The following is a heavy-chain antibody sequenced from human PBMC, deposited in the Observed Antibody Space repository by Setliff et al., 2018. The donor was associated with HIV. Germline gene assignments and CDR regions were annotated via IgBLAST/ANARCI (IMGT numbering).Heavy chain of an antibody. Sequence: ASVKVSCKASGYTFTDYYIHWVRQAPGQGLEWMGWINPNSGGTNYAQKFQGRVTMTRDTSISTAYMELRSLRSDDTAVYYCARYGSSSWDNYYYMDVWGKGTTVTVSS. V-gene: IGHV1-2*02. J-gene: IGHJ6*03. CDR2: INPNSGGT. CDR1: GYTFTDYY. D-gene: IGHD6-13*01. CDR3: ARYGSSSWDNYYYMDV.